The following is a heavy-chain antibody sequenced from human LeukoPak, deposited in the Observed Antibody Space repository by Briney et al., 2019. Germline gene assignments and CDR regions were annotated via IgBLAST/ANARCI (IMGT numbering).Heavy chain of an antibody. D-gene: IGHD5-12*01. Sequence: SETLSLTCTVSGGSISSGSYYWSWIRQPAGKGLEWIGRIYTSGSTNYNPSLKSRVTISVGTSKNQFSLKLSSVTAADTAVYYCARVSGYDWESFYDYWGQGSLVTVSS. V-gene: IGHV4-61*02. J-gene: IGHJ4*02. CDR1: GGSISSGSYY. CDR2: IYTSGST. CDR3: ARVSGYDWESFYDY.